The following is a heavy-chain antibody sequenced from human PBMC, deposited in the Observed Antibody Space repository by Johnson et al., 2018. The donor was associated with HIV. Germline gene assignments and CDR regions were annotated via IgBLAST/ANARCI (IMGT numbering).Heavy chain of an antibody. J-gene: IGHJ3*02. CDR1: GFTVSSNE. D-gene: IGHD6-19*01. CDR3: ARERVGGWEDAFDI. CDR2: ISGGST. V-gene: IGHV3-38-3*01. Sequence: VQLVESGGGLVQPGGSLRRSCAASGFTVSSNEMSWVRQAPGKGLEWVSSISGGSTYYADSRKGRFTISRDNSKNTLHLQMNSLRAEDTAVYYCARERVGGWEDAFDIWGQGTMVIVSS.